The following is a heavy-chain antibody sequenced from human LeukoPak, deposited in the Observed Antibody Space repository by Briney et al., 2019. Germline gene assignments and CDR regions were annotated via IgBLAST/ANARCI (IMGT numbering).Heavy chain of an antibody. D-gene: IGHD7-27*01. CDR1: GGSITSYY. J-gene: IGHJ4*02. Sequence: SETLSLTCTVSGGSITSYYWSWIRQPPGKGQEWIGYIYYSGSTNYNPSLKSRVTISVDTSKNQFSLTLSSVTAADTAVYYCARDPSWGAGYFDYWGQGTLVTVSS. CDR2: IYYSGST. CDR3: ARDPSWGAGYFDY. V-gene: IGHV4-59*01.